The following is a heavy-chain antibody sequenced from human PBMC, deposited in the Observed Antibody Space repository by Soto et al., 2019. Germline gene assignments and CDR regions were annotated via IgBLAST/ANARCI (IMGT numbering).Heavy chain of an antibody. V-gene: IGHV4-31*03. CDR3: SRGDY. CDR2: IYHSGAT. Sequence: QVQLQESGPRLVRPSQTLSLTCTVSGESIDTAGYYWTWIRQRPGRGLEWLGFIYHSGATYYSSSMKSRLSISIYRSQNQFSLKVTSVTAADTAVYFCSRGDYWGQGMLVTVYS. CDR1: GESIDTAGYY. J-gene: IGHJ4*02.